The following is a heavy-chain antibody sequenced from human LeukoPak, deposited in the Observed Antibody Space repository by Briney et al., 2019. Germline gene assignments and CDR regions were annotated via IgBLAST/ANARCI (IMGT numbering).Heavy chain of an antibody. CDR2: IWYDGSNK. J-gene: IGHJ4*02. CDR1: GFTFSSYG. V-gene: IGHV3-33*01. Sequence: GRSLRLSCAASGFTFSSYGMHWVRQAPGKGLEGVAVIWYDGSNKYYADSVKGRFTISRDNSKNTLYLQMNSLRAEDTAVYYCARTHDYGADNFDYWGQGTLVTVSS. CDR3: ARTHDYGADNFDY. D-gene: IGHD4-17*01.